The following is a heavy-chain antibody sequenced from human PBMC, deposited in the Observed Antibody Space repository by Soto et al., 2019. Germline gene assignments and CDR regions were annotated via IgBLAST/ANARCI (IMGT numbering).Heavy chain of an antibody. J-gene: IGHJ4*02. CDR2: IYYSGST. D-gene: IGHD3-10*01. CDR1: GGSISSYY. CDR3: ARGGSVSSVANNYFEY. Sequence: SETLSLTCTVSGGSISSYYWSWIRQPPGKGLEWIGYIYYSGSTDYNSSLKSRVTISVDTSKNQFSLKLSSVTAADTAVYFCARGGSVSSVANNYFEYWGQGTLVTVS. V-gene: IGHV4-59*01.